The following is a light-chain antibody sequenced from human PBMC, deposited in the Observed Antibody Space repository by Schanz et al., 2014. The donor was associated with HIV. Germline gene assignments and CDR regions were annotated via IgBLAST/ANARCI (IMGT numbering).Light chain of an antibody. CDR1: QSVGGSQ. Sequence: EIVLTQSPGRLSLSPGERATLSCRASQSVGGSQLAWFQLKRGQPPRLLIYATSFRAAGIPDRFSGRGSATDFSLTISRLEPEDFALYYCQQYGGSPLTFGGGTKVEIK. CDR3: QQYGGSPLT. V-gene: IGKV3-20*01. J-gene: IGKJ4*01. CDR2: ATS.